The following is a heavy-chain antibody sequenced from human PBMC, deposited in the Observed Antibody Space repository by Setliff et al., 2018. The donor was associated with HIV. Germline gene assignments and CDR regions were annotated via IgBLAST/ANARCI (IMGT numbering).Heavy chain of an antibody. Sequence: SATLSLTCAVSGYSLSSDYYWGWIRQPPGKGLEWIASIYHSGSTYYNPSLKSRVTISVDASERHLSLRMTSTTAADTAIYYCARGVPLLPPNFWGQGTLVTVSS. CDR3: ARGVPLLPPNF. CDR2: IYHSGST. J-gene: IGHJ4*02. V-gene: IGHV4-38-2*01. D-gene: IGHD2-15*01. CDR1: GYSLSSDYY.